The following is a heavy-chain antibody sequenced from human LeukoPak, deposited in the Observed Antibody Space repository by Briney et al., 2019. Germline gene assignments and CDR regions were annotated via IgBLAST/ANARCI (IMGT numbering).Heavy chain of an antibody. CDR1: GFTFSSHW. V-gene: IGHV3-7*03. D-gene: IGHD2-15*01. CDR2: IKQEGSEK. Sequence: GGSLRLSCAASGFTFSSHWMSWVRQAPGKGLEWVANIKQEGSEKYYVDSVKGRFTISRDNAKNSLYLQMNSLRAEDTAVYYCAKSVAPYCSGGSCFDAFDIWGQGTMVTVSS. J-gene: IGHJ3*02. CDR3: AKSVAPYCSGGSCFDAFDI.